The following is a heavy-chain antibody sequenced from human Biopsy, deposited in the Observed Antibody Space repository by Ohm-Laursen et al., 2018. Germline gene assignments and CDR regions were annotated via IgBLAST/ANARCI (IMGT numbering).Heavy chain of an antibody. Sequence: SETLSLTCIVSGGSISSGGSYWSWIRQPPGKGLEWIGTIRNTYFRTSLKSRVTMSVDTSKNQFSLKLSSVTAADTGVYYCAQTRNDYGGLYFDYWGRGTLVTVSS. CDR1: GGSISSGGSY. CDR2: IRNT. CDR3: AQTRNDYGGLYFDY. V-gene: IGHV4-39*01. J-gene: IGHJ4*02. D-gene: IGHD4/OR15-4a*01.